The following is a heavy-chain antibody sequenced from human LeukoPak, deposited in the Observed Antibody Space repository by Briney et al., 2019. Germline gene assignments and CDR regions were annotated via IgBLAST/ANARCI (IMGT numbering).Heavy chain of an antibody. V-gene: IGHV3-7*01. D-gene: IGHD2-2*01. CDR3: ARDIVVVPAEYYFDY. J-gene: IGHJ4*02. CDR2: IKQDGSEE. Sequence: GGSLRLSCAASGFTFSSYWMSWVRQAPGKGLEWVANIKQDGSEEYYVDSVKGRFTISRDNAKNSLYLQMNSLRAEDTAVYYCARDIVVVPAEYYFDYWGQGTLVTVSS. CDR1: GFTFSSYW.